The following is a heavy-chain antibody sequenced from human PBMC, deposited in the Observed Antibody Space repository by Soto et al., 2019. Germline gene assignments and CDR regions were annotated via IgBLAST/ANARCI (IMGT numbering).Heavy chain of an antibody. D-gene: IGHD1-1*01. CDR2: VVVGSDNT. CDR3: AAERHDDADFNH. Sequence: SVKVSCKTSGFTFSKSSVQWMRQARGQRLEWIGWVVVGSDNTRYAQNFQDRVTITRDMSTSTSYMELSSLTSEDTAVYFCAAERHDDADFNHWGEGAPVSVSS. CDR1: GFTFSKSS. V-gene: IGHV1-58*01. J-gene: IGHJ5*02.